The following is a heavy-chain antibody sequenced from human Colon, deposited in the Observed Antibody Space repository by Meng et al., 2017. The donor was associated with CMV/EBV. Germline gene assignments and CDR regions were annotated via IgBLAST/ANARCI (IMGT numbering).Heavy chain of an antibody. D-gene: IGHD3-22*01. V-gene: IGHV3-23*01. CDR3: AKPHPDYYYDKTGGYGLDV. CDR1: GFTFGDNG. J-gene: IGHJ4*02. Sequence: GESLKISCTASGFTFGDNGVSWVRQGPGKVLEWVSAISGSADTTHYAASVQGRFTISRDNSKNTVYLQMDDLRAEDTAVYYCAKPHPDYYYDKTGGYGLDVWGQGTLVTVSS. CDR2: ISGSADTT.